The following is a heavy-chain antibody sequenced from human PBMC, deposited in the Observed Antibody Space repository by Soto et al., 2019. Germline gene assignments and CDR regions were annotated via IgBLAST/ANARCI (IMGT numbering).Heavy chain of an antibody. D-gene: IGHD4-17*01. CDR1: GYTFTSYA. Sequence: QVQLVQSGAEVKKPGASVKGSCKASGYTFTSYAMHWGRQAPGQRLEWMGWINDGNGNTKYSQKFQGRVTITRDTSASTAYMELSSLRSEDTAVYYCARSDGPLGDNWGQGTLVTVSS. V-gene: IGHV1-3*01. CDR3: ARSDGPLGDN. CDR2: INDGNGNT. J-gene: IGHJ4*02.